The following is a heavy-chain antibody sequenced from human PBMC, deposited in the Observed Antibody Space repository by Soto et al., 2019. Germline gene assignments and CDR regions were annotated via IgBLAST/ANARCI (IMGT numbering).Heavy chain of an antibody. V-gene: IGHV4-30-4*01. CDR2: IYYSGST. CDR1: GGSISSGDYY. Sequence: SETLSLTCTVSGGSISSGDYYWSWIRQPPGKGLEWIGYIYYSGSTYYNPSLKSRVTISVDTSKNQFSLKLSSVTAAATAVYYCDRPPAIAAAVDYWGQGTLVTVSS. CDR3: DRPPAIAAAVDY. J-gene: IGHJ4*02. D-gene: IGHD6-13*01.